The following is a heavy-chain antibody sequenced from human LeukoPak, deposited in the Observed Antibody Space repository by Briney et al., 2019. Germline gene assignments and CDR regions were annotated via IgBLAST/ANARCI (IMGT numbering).Heavy chain of an antibody. CDR2: IKQDGSEK. J-gene: IGHJ6*02. V-gene: IGHV3-7*01. CDR1: GFTFSSYW. CDR3: ARDSRQSLFYYYYYGMDV. D-gene: IGHD2-2*01. Sequence: GGSLRLSCAASGFTFSSYWMSWVRQAPGKGLEWVANIKQDGSEKYYVDSVKGRFTISRDNAKNSLYLQMNSLRAEDTAVYYCARDSRQSLFYYYYYGMDVWGQGTTVTVSS.